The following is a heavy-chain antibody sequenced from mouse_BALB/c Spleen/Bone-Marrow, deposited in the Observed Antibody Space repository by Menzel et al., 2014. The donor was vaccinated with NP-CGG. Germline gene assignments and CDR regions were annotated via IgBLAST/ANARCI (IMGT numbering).Heavy chain of an antibody. CDR2: IDPANGNT. V-gene: IGHV14-3*02. J-gene: IGHJ4*01. D-gene: IGHD2-3*01. Sequence: VQLKESGAELVKPGASVKLSCTASGFNIKDTYMHWVKQRPEQGLEWIGRIDPANGNTKYDPKFQGKATITADTSSNTAYLQLSSLTSEDTAVYYCARGLLQYYYAMDDWGQGTSVTVSS. CDR1: GFNIKDTY. CDR3: ARGLLQYYYAMDD.